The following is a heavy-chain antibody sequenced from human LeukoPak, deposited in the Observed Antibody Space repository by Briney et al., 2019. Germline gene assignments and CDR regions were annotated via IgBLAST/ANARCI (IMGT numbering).Heavy chain of an antibody. CDR3: TTLGYHLDS. V-gene: IGHV3-48*03. Sequence: GGSLRLSCAASGFDFGAYEMTWVRQAPGKGLEWVSYIAGSDTTTYYADSVKGRFTISRDNAKNSLYLQMNSLRTEGTALYYCTTLGYHLDSWGQGTLVTVSS. CDR2: IAGSDTTT. J-gene: IGHJ4*02. D-gene: IGHD3-22*01. CDR1: GFDFGAYE.